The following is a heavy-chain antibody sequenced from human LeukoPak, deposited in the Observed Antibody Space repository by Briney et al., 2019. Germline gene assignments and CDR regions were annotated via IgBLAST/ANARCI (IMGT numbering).Heavy chain of an antibody. J-gene: IGHJ4*02. CDR3: ARSRDSSGYDFDY. D-gene: IGHD3-22*01. V-gene: IGHV1-69*04. CDR2: IIPILGIA. Sequence: ASVTVSCKASGGTFSSYAISWVRQAPGQGLAWMGRIIPILGIANYAQKFQGRVTITADKSTSTAYMELSSLRSEGTAVYYCARSRDSSGYDFDYWGQGTLVTVSS. CDR1: GGTFSSYA.